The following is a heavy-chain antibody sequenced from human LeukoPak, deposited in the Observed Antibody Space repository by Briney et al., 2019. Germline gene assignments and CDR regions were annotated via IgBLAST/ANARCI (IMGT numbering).Heavy chain of an antibody. V-gene: IGHV1-69*13. J-gene: IGHJ5*02. CDR1: GGTFSSYA. Sequence: SVKVSCKASGGTFSSYAISWVRQAPGQGLEWMGGIIPIFGTANYAQKFQGRVTITADESTSTAYMELSSLRSEDTAVYYCARSPRKYDSSGSYWFDPWGQGTLVTVSS. CDR3: ARSPRKYDSSGSYWFDP. CDR2: IIPIFGTA. D-gene: IGHD3-22*01.